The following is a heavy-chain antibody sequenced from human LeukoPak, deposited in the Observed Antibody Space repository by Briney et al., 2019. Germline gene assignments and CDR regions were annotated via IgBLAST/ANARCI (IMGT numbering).Heavy chain of an antibody. CDR3: ARRYTASPGERFDY. V-gene: IGHV4-59*08. D-gene: IGHD2-2*02. J-gene: IGHJ4*02. Sequence: SETLSLTCTVSGGSISYYYWSWIRQPPGKGLEWIGYIFYSGSTNYNPSLKSRVTISLDTSKSQFSLMLRSLTAADTAMYYCARRYTASPGERFDYWGQGILVTVSS. CDR1: GGSISYYY. CDR2: IFYSGST.